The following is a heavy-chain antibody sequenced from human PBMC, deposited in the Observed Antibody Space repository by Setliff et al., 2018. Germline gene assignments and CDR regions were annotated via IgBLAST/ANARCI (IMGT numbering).Heavy chain of an antibody. CDR2: IRAGSDNI. D-gene: IGHD5-18*01. Sequence: PGGSLRLSCAASGFLFDDYAMHWVRQAPGKGLEWVSGIRAGSDNIAYADSVKGRFTISRDNAKNSLYLQLNRLRAEDTAVYYCARDNWVDSVMVTEKGEFWGQGTLVTVSS. V-gene: IGHV3-9*01. J-gene: IGHJ4*02. CDR3: ARDNWVDSVMVTEKGEF. CDR1: GFLFDDYA.